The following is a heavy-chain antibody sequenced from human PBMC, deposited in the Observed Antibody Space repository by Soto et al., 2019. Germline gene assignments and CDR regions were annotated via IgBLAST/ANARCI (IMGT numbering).Heavy chain of an antibody. J-gene: IGHJ4*02. CDR2: IIPIFGTA. D-gene: IGHD1-26*01. CDR3: ARDGGRHSGGIDY. Sequence: QVQLVQSGAEVKKPGSSVKVSCKASGGTFSSYSINWVRQAPGLGLEWMGAIIPIFGTANYAQKFQGRVTITADESTSTAYMELSSLRSEDTAVYYCARDGGRHSGGIDYWGQGTLVTVSS. V-gene: IGHV1-69*01. CDR1: GGTFSSYS.